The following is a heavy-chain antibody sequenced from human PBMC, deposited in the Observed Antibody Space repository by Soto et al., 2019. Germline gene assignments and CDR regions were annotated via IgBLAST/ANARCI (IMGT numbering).Heavy chain of an antibody. CDR3: ARDGGYSYGKGWFDP. V-gene: IGHV1-2*02. Sequence: GASVKLTCKASGYTLTGYYMHWVRQAHGQGLEWMGWINPNSGGTNYAQKFQGRVTMTRDTSISTAYMELSRLRSDDTAVYYCARDGGYSYGKGWFDPWGQGTLVPVSS. CDR1: GYTLTGYY. CDR2: INPNSGGT. J-gene: IGHJ5*02. D-gene: IGHD5-18*01.